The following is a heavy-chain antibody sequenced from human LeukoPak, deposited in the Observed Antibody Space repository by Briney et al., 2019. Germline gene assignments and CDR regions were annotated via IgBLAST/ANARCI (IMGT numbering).Heavy chain of an antibody. D-gene: IGHD3-22*01. CDR2: INHSGST. CDR3: ARGRKIVVDY. J-gene: IGHJ4*02. Sequence: SETLSLTCAVYGGSFSGYYWSWIRQPPGKGLEWIGEINHSGSTNYNPSLKSRVTISVDTSKNQLSLKLSSVTAADTAVYYCARGRKIVVDYWGQGTLVTVSS. CDR1: GGSFSGYY. V-gene: IGHV4-34*01.